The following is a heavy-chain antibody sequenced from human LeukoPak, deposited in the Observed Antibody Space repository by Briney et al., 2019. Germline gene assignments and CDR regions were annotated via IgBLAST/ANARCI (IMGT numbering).Heavy chain of an antibody. J-gene: IGHJ4*02. D-gene: IGHD3-3*01. V-gene: IGHV3-33*01. Sequence: GGSRRLSCAASGFTFSSYGMHWVRQAPGKGLEWVAVIWYDGSNKYYADSVKGRFTISRDNSKNTLDLQMNSLRAEDTAVYYCARDRSYDFWSGYSTPDYWGQGTLVTVSS. CDR2: IWYDGSNK. CDR3: ARDRSYDFWSGYSTPDY. CDR1: GFTFSSYG.